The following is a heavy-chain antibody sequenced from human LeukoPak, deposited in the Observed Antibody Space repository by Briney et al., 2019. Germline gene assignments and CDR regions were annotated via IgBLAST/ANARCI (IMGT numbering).Heavy chain of an antibody. CDR1: GGTFSRHS. CDR2: ITPMFGTS. V-gene: IGHV1-69*13. D-gene: IGHD6-19*01. CDR3: ARDLDSSGWDDAFDI. J-gene: IGHJ3*02. Sequence: AASVKVSCKASGGTFSRHSISWVRQSPGQGLEWMGGITPMFGTSNYAQKFQGRVTITADESTSTAYMELSSLRSEDTAVYYCARDLDSSGWDDAFDIWGQGTMVTVSS.